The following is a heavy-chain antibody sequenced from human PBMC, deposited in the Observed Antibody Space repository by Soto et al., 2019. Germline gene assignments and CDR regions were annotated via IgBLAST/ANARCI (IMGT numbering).Heavy chain of an antibody. J-gene: IGHJ6*02. Sequence: QPGGSLRLSCAASGLTFSSSAMSWVRQAPGKGLEWVSSISGRGDSTYYADSVKGRFTISRDNSKNTLYLQMNSLRAEDTAVYYCAAAQGNYYYGMDVWGHGTTVTVSS. CDR3: AAAQGNYYYGMDV. V-gene: IGHV3-23*01. CDR2: ISGRGDST. CDR1: GLTFSSSA. D-gene: IGHD6-13*01.